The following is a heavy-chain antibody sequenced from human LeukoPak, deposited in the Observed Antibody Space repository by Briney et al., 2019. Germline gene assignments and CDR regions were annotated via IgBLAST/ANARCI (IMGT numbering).Heavy chain of an antibody. J-gene: IGHJ6*02. CDR1: RFTFSSYW. CDR2: IKQDGSEK. CDR3: ARDFYGPYYYYGMDV. Sequence: GGSLRLSCAASRFTFSSYWMSWVRQAPGKGLEWMANIKQDGSEKYYVDSVKGRFTISRDNAKNSLYLQMNSLRAEDTAVYYCARDFYGPYYYYGMDVWGQGTTVTVSS. D-gene: IGHD2/OR15-2a*01. V-gene: IGHV3-7*05.